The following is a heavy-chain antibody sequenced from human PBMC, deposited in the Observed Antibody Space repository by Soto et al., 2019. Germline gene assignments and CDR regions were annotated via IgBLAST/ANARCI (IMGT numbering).Heavy chain of an antibody. CDR1: GITFSSYW. D-gene: IGHD3-22*01. CDR3: AREALITMIERGAFDI. CDR2: IKQDGSQK. J-gene: IGHJ3*02. V-gene: IGHV3-7*03. Sequence: GSLRLSCAASGITFSSYWMSWVRQAPGKGLEWVANIKQDGSQKYYVDSVKGRFTISRDNAKKSLYLQMNSLRAEDTAVYYCAREALITMIERGAFDIWGQGTMVTVSS.